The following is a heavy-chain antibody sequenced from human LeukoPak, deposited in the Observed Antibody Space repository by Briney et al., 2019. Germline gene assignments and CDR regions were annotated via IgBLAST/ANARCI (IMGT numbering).Heavy chain of an antibody. CDR3: AREVSSSWYYVDY. CDR1: GFTFSDYY. D-gene: IGHD6-13*01. Sequence: PGGSLRLSCTASGFTFSDYYMTWLRQAPGKGLEWLSYVSTDSTYTNYADSVKGRFTISRDNAKNSLYLQMNSLRAEDTAVYYCAREVSSSWYYVDYWGQGTLVTVSS. J-gene: IGHJ4*02. CDR2: VSTDSTYT. V-gene: IGHV3-11*06.